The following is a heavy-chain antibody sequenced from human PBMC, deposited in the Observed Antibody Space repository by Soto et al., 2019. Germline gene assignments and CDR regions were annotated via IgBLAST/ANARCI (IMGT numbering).Heavy chain of an antibody. CDR1: GGSISSYY. CDR3: ARAPVVVADFYYYYYMDV. V-gene: IGHV4-59*08. D-gene: IGHD2-15*01. J-gene: IGHJ6*03. CDR2: IYYSGST. Sequence: SETLSLTCTVSGGSISSYYWSWIRQPPGKGLEWIGYIYYSGSTNYNPSLKSRVTISVDTSKNQFSLKLSSVTAADTAVYYCARAPVVVADFYYYYYMDVWGKGTTVTVS.